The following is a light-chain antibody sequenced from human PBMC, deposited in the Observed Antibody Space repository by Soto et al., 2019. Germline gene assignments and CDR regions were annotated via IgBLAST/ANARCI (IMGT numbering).Light chain of an antibody. V-gene: IGKV1-9*01. J-gene: IGKJ5*01. CDR2: AAS. Sequence: IPLTQSPSALSAPVANRVTITCRASQGISSYLAWYQQKPGKAPKLLIYAASTLQSGVPSRFSGSGSGTDFTLTISSLQPEDFATYYCQQLNSYPSITFGQGARLEIK. CDR3: QQLNSYPSIT. CDR1: QGISSY.